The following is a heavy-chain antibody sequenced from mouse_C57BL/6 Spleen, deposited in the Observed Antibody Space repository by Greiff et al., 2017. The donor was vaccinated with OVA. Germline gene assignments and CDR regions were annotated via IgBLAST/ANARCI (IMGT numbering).Heavy chain of an antibody. Sequence: VQLQQPGAELVKPGASVKLSCKASGYTFTSYWMHWVKQRPGQGLEWIGMIHPNSGSTNYNEKFKSKATLTVDKSSSTAYMQLSSLTSEDSAVYYCARTLLLGYFDVWGTGTTVTVSS. J-gene: IGHJ1*03. CDR1: GYTFTSYW. D-gene: IGHD2-10*01. V-gene: IGHV1-64*01. CDR3: ARTLLLGYFDV. CDR2: IHPNSGST.